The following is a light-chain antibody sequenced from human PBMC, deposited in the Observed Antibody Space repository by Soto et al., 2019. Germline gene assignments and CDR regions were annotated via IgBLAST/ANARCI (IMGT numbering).Light chain of an antibody. Sequence: EIVMTQSPASLSVSLGDRATLSCRASQSVSSNLAWYQQKPAQAPSHLLYGASTRAASSPARFSDSESGTEFTLSISSLQSEDFAVSYCQQHNNWPPWTFGQGTKVDIK. CDR2: GAS. CDR3: QQHNNWPPWT. CDR1: QSVSSN. J-gene: IGKJ1*01. V-gene: IGKV3-15*01.